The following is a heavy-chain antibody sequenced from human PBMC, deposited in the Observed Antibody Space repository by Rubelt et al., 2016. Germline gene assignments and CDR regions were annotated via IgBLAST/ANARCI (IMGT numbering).Heavy chain of an antibody. D-gene: IGHD2-15*01. V-gene: IGHV4-34*01. CDR1: GGSFSGYY. CDR2: INHSGRT. J-gene: IGHJ5*02. CDR3: ARGPRDIVGVVAAIYNWFDP. Sequence: QVQLQQWGAGLLRPSETLSLTCAVYGGSFSGYYWSWIRQPPGKGLEWIGEINHSGRTNYTPSLKGVVSLSLDTSKNQFSLKLGSVTAADTAVYYCARGPRDIVGVVAAIYNWFDPWGQGTLVTVSS.